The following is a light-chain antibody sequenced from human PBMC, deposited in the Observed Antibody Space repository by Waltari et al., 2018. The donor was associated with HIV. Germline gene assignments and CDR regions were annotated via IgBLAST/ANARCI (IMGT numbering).Light chain of an antibody. CDR3: QQYNNWWS. CDR2: DAS. Sequence: IVMTQSPATLSVSPGESATLSCRASQSVRSNLAWYQQKPGQAPRLLIYDASTRATGLPARFSGSGSGTEFTLTISSLQSEDFAIYYCQQYNNWWSFGQGTKVEIK. V-gene: IGKV3-15*01. CDR1: QSVRSN. J-gene: IGKJ1*01.